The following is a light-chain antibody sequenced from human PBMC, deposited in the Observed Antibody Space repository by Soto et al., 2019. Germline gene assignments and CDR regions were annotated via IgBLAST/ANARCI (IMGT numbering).Light chain of an antibody. CDR3: QQYNISPRT. J-gene: IGKJ1*01. Sequence: IVMKLSPGTVSVSTGERATLSCRASQSVSINLAWYQQKPGQAPMLLIYGASTRATGIPARFSGSGSGTEFTLTISILQSEGFAVYYCQQYNISPRTFVQWTKV. V-gene: IGKV3-15*01. CDR2: GAS. CDR1: QSVSIN.